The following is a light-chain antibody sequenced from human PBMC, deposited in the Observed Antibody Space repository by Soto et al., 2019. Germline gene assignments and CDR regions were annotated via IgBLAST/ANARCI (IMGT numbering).Light chain of an antibody. J-gene: IGKJ4*01. CDR2: GVS. CDR1: QTITNNY. CDR3: QQYSKSRT. Sequence: EIVLTQSPGTLSLSPGERATLSCRASQTITNNYLAWYQQKPGQAPRLLIYGVSSRATGIPDRFSGSGSGTDFTLTISRLEPEDFAVYYCQQYSKSRTFGGGTKVEIK. V-gene: IGKV3-20*01.